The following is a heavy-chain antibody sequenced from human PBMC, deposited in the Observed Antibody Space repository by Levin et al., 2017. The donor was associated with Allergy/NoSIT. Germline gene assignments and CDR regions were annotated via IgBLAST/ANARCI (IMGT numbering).Heavy chain of an antibody. Sequence: PGGSLRLSCAASGFTFGSYAMSWVRQAPGKGLEWVSVISGSGGSTSYADSVKGRFTISVDNSKNTLYLQMNGLRAEDTAVYYCAKATTYTRYCSGTNCYEAFDFWGQGTLVTVSS. CDR2: ISGSGGST. D-gene: IGHD2-2*01. CDR3: AKATTYTRYCSGTNCYEAFDF. CDR1: GFTFGSYA. J-gene: IGHJ4*02. V-gene: IGHV3-23*01.